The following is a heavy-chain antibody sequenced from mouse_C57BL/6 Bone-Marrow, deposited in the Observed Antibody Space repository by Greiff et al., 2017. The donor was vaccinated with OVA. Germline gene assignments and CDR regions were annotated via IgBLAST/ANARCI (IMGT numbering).Heavy chain of an antibody. J-gene: IGHJ4*01. CDR1: GYTFTSYW. CDR3: AITGTGGYYAMDY. CDR2: IHPSDSDT. V-gene: IGHV1-74*01. D-gene: IGHD4-1*01. Sequence: QVQLQQPGAELVKPGASVKVSCKASGYTFTSYWMHWVKQRPGQGLEWIGRIHPSDSDTNYNQKFKDRATLTVDKSSSTAYMQLSSLTSEDSAVYYCAITGTGGYYAMDYWGQGTSVTVSS.